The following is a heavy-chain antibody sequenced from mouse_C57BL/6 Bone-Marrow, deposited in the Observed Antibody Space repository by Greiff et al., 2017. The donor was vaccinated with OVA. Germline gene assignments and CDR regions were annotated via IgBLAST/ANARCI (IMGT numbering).Heavy chain of an antibody. CDR2: IHPSDSDT. V-gene: IGHV1-74*01. CDR3: AIERFLITTVVAFYYFDY. J-gene: IGHJ2*01. D-gene: IGHD1-1*01. CDR1: GYTFTSYW. Sequence: QVQLQQPGAELVKPGASVKVSCKSSGYTFTSYWMHWVKQRPGQGLEWIGRIHPSDSDTNYNQKFKGKATLTVDKSSSTAYMQLSSLTSEDSAVYYCAIERFLITTVVAFYYFDYWGQGTTLTVSS.